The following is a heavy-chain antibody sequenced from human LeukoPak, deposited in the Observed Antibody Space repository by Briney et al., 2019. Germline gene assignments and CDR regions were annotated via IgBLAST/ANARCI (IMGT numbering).Heavy chain of an antibody. V-gene: IGHV4-39*07. Sequence: SETLSLTCTVSGDSFSSVTDYWAWIRQPPGKGLEWIGSIYYSGSTYYNPSLKSRVTISVDTSKNQFSLKLSSVTAADTAVYYCARALDSSGYYSLGGDYFDYWGQGTLVTVSS. D-gene: IGHD3-22*01. J-gene: IGHJ4*02. CDR2: IYYSGST. CDR3: ARALDSSGYYSLGGDYFDY. CDR1: GDSFSSVTDY.